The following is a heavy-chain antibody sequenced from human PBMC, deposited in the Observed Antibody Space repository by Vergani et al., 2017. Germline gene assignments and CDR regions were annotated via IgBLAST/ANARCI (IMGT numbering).Heavy chain of an antibody. CDR2: ISGSGGST. CDR1: GFTFSSYA. V-gene: IGHV3-23*04. CDR3: AKASEEYSSSSDAFDI. D-gene: IGHD6-6*01. J-gene: IGHJ3*02. Sequence: VQLVESGGGLVKPGGSLRLSCAASGFTFSSYAMSWVRQAPGKGLEWVSAISGSGGSTYYADSVKGRFTISRDNSKNTLYLQMNSLRAEDTAVYYCAKASEEYSSSSDAFDIWGQGTMVTVSS.